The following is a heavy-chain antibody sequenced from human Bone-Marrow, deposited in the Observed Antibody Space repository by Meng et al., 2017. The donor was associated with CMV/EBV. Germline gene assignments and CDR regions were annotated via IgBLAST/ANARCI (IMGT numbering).Heavy chain of an antibody. CDR2: ISGSGNNT. J-gene: IGHJ4*02. Sequence: GGSLRLSCAVSGFTFSDYYMDWVRQAPGKGLEWVSAISGSGNNTYYGDSVKGRFTISRDNSKNTLYLQMSSLRVDDTAVYYCASWQGWGQGTLVTVSS. CDR1: GFTFSDYY. CDR3: ASWQG. V-gene: IGHV3-23*01.